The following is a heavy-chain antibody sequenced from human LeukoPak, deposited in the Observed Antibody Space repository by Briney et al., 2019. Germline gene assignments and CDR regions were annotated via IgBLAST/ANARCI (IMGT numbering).Heavy chain of an antibody. CDR1: GFTFSSYW. CDR2: IKQDGSEK. CDR3: AREKGYSYGPYFDY. J-gene: IGHJ4*02. D-gene: IGHD5-18*01. Sequence: PGGSLRLSCASSGFTFSSYWMSWVRQAPGKGLEWVANIKQDGSEKYYVDSVKGRFTISRDNAKNSLYLQMNSLRAEDTAVYYCAREKGYSYGPYFDYWGQGTLVTVSP. V-gene: IGHV3-7*01.